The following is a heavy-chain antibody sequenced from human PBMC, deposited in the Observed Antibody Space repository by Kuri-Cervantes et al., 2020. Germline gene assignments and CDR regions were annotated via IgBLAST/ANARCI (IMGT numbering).Heavy chain of an antibody. D-gene: IGHD1-26*01. V-gene: IGHV4-30-2*01. CDR1: GGSISSGGYS. CDR2: IYHSGST. J-gene: IGHJ4*02. Sequence: SETLSLTCAVSGGSISSGGYSWSWIRQPPGKGLEWIGYIYHSGSTYYNPSLKSRVTISVDRSKNQFSLKLSSVTAADTAVYYCARGASGSYYPLDYWGQGTLVTVSS. CDR3: ARGASGSYYPLDY.